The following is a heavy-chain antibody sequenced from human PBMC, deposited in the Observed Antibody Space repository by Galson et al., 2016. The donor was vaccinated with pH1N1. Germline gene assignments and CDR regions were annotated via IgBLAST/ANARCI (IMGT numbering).Heavy chain of an antibody. Sequence: SLRLSCAASGFTFSNYAMSWVRQSPGKGLEWLSAISGGGGSTYHVDSVKGRFTIPRDNSKNTVYLQMNSLRADDAAVYYCAKHPYYVDTSKIDYWGQGTLVSVSS. D-gene: IGHD5-18*01. V-gene: IGHV3-23*01. CDR1: GFTFSNYA. CDR2: ISGGGGST. CDR3: AKHPYYVDTSKIDY. J-gene: IGHJ4*02.